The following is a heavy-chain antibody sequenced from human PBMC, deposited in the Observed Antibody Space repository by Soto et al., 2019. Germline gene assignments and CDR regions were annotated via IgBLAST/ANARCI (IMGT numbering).Heavy chain of an antibody. CDR2: ISAYNGNT. CDR3: AGERSGGAYCSSTSGYPGGGY. CDR1: GYTFTSYG. V-gene: IGHV1-18*04. Sequence: ASVKVSCKASGYTFTSYGISWVRQAPGQGLEWMGWISAYNGNTNYAQKLQGRVTMTTDTSTSTAYMELRSLRSDDTAVYYCAGERSGGAYCSSTSGYPGGGYWGQGTLVTVSS. J-gene: IGHJ4*02. D-gene: IGHD2-2*01.